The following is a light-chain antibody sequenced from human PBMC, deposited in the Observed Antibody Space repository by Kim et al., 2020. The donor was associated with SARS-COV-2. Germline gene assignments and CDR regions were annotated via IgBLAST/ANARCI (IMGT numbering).Light chain of an antibody. Sequence: LSPGDRATLSCRASQSVDSSLAWYQQKPGQAPRLLIYDASSRATGIPVRFSGSGSGTDFTLTISSLEPEDFAVYYCQHRYNWPLTFGGGTKVDIK. CDR2: DAS. CDR3: QHRYNWPLT. CDR1: QSVDSS. J-gene: IGKJ4*01. V-gene: IGKV3-11*01.